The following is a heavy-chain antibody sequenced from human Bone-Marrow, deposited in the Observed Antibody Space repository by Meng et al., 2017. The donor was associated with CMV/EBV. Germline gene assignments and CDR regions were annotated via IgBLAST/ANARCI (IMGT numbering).Heavy chain of an antibody. D-gene: IGHD2-2*01. CDR1: GFTFGDYA. CDR2: VSWNRGSI. Sequence: SLRLPCGASGFTFGDYAMHWVRQAPGKDLEWGSGVSWNRGSIGYADSVKGRFTISRDNAKNSLYLQMNSLRAEDTALYYCAKAIEYCSSTSCYALLDYWGQRTLVTVSS. J-gene: IGHJ4*02. CDR3: AKAIEYCSSTSCYALLDY. V-gene: IGHV3-9*01.